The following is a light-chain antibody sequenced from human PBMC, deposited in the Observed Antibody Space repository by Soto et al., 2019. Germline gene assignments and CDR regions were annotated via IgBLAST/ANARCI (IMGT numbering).Light chain of an antibody. J-gene: IGKJ1*01. CDR3: EESGGSPWR. CDR1: QSVSSSY. V-gene: IGKV3-20*01. Sequence: VLTQPPGTLSLSPGERATLSCRASQSVSSSYLAWYQQKPGQAPRLLMYDASDRANGIPVRFSGCGSGADFDRNISSLEPEDFTVYYCEESGGSPWRFAQGTKLDI. CDR2: DAS.